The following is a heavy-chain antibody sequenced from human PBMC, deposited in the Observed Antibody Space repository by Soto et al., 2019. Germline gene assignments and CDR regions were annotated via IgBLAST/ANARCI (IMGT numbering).Heavy chain of an antibody. CDR1: GVSISSSSYY. D-gene: IGHD2-15*01. Sequence: SETLSLTCTVSGVSISSSSYYWGWIRQPPGKGLEWIGSIYYSGSTYYNPSLKSRVTISVDTSKNQFSLKLSSVTAADTAVYYCAREDIVVVVAATWFDPWGQGTLVTVSS. V-gene: IGHV4-39*02. CDR3: AREDIVVVVAATWFDP. J-gene: IGHJ5*02. CDR2: IYYSGST.